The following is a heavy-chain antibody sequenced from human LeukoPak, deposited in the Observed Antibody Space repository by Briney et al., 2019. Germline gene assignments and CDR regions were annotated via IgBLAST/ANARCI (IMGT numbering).Heavy chain of an antibody. CDR2: IFPGDSNT. CDR1: GYSFTSYW. V-gene: IGHV5-51*01. D-gene: IGHD3-9*01. Sequence: GESLKISCKGSGYSFTSYWIGWVRQLPGKGLEWMGIIFPGDSNTRYCPSFQGQVTISADKSISTAYLQWSSLKASDTAMYYCARSDILTGLDAFDIWGQGTMVTVSS. CDR3: ARSDILTGLDAFDI. J-gene: IGHJ3*02.